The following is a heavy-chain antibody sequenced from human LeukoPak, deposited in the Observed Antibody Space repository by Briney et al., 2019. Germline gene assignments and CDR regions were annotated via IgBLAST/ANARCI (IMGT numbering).Heavy chain of an antibody. D-gene: IGHD2-21*02. CDR1: GFTFTSYG. CDR3: AKGQVSATLVRFDY. CDR2: MSGSGGST. Sequence: GGSLRLSCVASGFTFTSYGMSWVRQAPGKGLEWVSTMSGSGGSTYNADSVKGRFTISRDNSKNTLYLQMNSLRAEDTAVYYRAKGQVSATLVRFDYWGQGTLVTVSS. J-gene: IGHJ4*02. V-gene: IGHV3-23*01.